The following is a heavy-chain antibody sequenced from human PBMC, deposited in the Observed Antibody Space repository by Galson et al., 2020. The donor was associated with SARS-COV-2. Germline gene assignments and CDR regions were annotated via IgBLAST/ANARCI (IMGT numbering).Heavy chain of an antibody. D-gene: IGHD3-22*01. Sequence: SETLSLTCTVSGGSISSGGYYWSWIRQHPGKGLEWIGYIYYSGSTYYNPSLKSRVTISVDTSKNQFSLKLSSVTAADTAVYYCARAPYDRRGYYYGLGGMDVWGQGTTVTVSS. CDR3: ARAPYDRRGYYYGLGGMDV. J-gene: IGHJ6*02. CDR2: IYYSGST. CDR1: GGSISSGGYY. V-gene: IGHV4-31*03.